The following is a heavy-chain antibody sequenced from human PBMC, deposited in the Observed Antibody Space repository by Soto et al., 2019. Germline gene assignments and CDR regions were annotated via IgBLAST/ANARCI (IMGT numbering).Heavy chain of an antibody. CDR1: GFTFSSYG. J-gene: IGHJ6*02. CDR3: ARGGSYYDFWSGIPYYYYGMDV. V-gene: IGHV3-30*03. D-gene: IGHD3-3*01. CDR2: ISYDGSNK. Sequence: PVGSLRLSCAASGFTFSSYGMHWVRQAPGKGLEWVAVISYDGSNKYYADSVKGRFTISRDNSKNTLYLQMNSLRAEDTAVYYCARGGSYYDFWSGIPYYYYGMDVWGQGTTVTVSS.